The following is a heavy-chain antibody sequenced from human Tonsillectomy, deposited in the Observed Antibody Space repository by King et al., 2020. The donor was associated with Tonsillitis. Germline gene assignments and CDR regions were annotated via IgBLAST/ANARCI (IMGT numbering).Heavy chain of an antibody. CDR3: ASDREYNWNYVFRLFDGMDV. Sequence: VQLVESGAEVKKPGASVKVSCKASGYTFTGYYIHWVRQAPGQGLEWMGWINPNSGGTNYAQKFQGRVTMTRDTSISTAYMELSRLRSDDTAVYYCASDREYNWNYVFRLFDGMDVWGQGTTVTVSS. D-gene: IGHD1-7*01. V-gene: IGHV1-2*02. J-gene: IGHJ6*02. CDR2: INPNSGGT. CDR1: GYTFTGYY.